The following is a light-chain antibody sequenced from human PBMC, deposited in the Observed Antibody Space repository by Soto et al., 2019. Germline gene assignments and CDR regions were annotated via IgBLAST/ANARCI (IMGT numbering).Light chain of an antibody. CDR2: DVS. V-gene: IGLV2-14*01. CDR3: SSYTISTLVV. Sequence: QSAPTQPASVSGSPGQSITISCTGTSSDVGGYNYVSWYQQHPGKAPKLMIYDVSNRPSGVSNRFSGSKSGNTASLTISGLQAEDEADYYCSSYTISTLVVFGGGTKLTVL. CDR1: SSDVGGYNY. J-gene: IGLJ2*01.